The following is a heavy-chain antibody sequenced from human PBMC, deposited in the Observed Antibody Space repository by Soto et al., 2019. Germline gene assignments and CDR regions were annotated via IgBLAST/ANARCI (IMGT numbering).Heavy chain of an antibody. CDR3: SRTPSLIVTAKGTLDD. V-gene: IGHV1-18*01. CDR1: GYTFTTYG. CDR2: ISTSTGKT. D-gene: IGHD2-21*02. J-gene: IGHJ4*02. Sequence: QVQLVQSGAEVKKPGTSVKVSCKASGYTFTTYGISWVRQAPGQGPEWMGWISTSTGKTTYAPKFQGRVTLATDTXXKTXYMELTGLRPDDSAVYYCSRTPSLIVTAKGTLDDWGQGTLVTVSS.